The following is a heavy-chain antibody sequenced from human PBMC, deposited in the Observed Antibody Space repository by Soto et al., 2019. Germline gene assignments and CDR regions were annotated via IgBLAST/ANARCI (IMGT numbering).Heavy chain of an antibody. CDR3: ARVRDGYSRGAFDI. Sequence: GESLKISCKGSGYSFVSYCIAWVRQMPGKGLEWMGIVYPSDSDTRYSPSFQGQVTISADNSISTAYLQWSSLKASDTAMYYCARVRDGYSRGAFDIWGQGTMVTVSS. J-gene: IGHJ3*02. CDR2: VYPSDSDT. CDR1: GYSFVSYC. D-gene: IGHD5-18*01. V-gene: IGHV5-51*01.